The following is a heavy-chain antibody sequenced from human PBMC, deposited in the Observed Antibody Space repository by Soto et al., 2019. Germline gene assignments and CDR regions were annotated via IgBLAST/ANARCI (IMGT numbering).Heavy chain of an antibody. CDR1: GLTVSTNY. D-gene: IGHD4-4*01. CDR2: IYSDGST. CDR3: ARARDSTTGTRINTMDV. Sequence: EVQLVETRGGLIQPGGSLRLSCAASGLTVSTNYLSWVRQAPGKGLEWVSIIYSDGSTFYGGSLRGRFTISRDNSKNTLYLQMDSLRAEDTAVYYCARARDSTTGTRINTMDVWGQGTTVTVSS. V-gene: IGHV3-53*02. J-gene: IGHJ6*02.